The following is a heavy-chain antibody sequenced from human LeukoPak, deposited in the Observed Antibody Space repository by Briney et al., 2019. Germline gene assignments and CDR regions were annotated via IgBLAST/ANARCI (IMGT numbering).Heavy chain of an antibody. CDR3: AKDRAQSQLLFYSDY. Sequence: GGSLRLSCAASGFTFSNYGMHWVRQAPGKGLEWVAFIRYDGINKYDADSVKGRFTISRDNSKNTVYLQMNSLRAEDTAVYYCAKDRAQSQLLFYSDYWGQGTLVTVSS. V-gene: IGHV3-30*02. D-gene: IGHD2-2*01. J-gene: IGHJ4*02. CDR2: IRYDGINK. CDR1: GFTFSNYG.